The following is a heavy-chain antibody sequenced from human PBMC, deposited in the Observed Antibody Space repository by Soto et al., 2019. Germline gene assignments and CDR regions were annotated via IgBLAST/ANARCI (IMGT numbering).Heavy chain of an antibody. J-gene: IGHJ4*02. D-gene: IGHD3-10*01. CDR2: ISGSGDRT. CDR1: GFTFSSYA. Sequence: VQLLESGGGLAQPGGSLRLSCAASGFTFSSYAMSWARQAPGKGLEWVSTISGSGDRTYYADSVKGRFTISRDDSKNTLYLQMNSLRDEDTAVYYCAKDRAFYYDSGSPVFDYWGQGALVTVSS. CDR3: AKDRAFYYDSGSPVFDY. V-gene: IGHV3-23*01.